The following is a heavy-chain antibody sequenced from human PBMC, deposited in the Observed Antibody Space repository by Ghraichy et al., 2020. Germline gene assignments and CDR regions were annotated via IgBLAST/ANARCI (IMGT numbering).Heavy chain of an antibody. Sequence: ASVKVSCKVSGYTFTSYYFHSVRQAPGQGLEWMGMINPGVGTTRNTQKFQGRVTMTVDTSTSTTYMELSNLRPDDTAVYFCARGCSSCSVDYWGQGTLVTVSS. CDR1: GYTFTSYY. CDR3: ARGCSSCSVDY. V-gene: IGHV1-46*03. CDR2: INPGVGTT. D-gene: IGHD6-13*01. J-gene: IGHJ4*02.